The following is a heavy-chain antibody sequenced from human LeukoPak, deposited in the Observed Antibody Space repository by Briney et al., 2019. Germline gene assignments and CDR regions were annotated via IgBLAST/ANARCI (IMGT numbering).Heavy chain of an antibody. CDR2: INPNSGGT. CDR1: GYTFSDYY. V-gene: IGHV1-2*02. J-gene: IGHJ4*02. D-gene: IGHD3-22*01. Sequence: ASVKVSCKASGYTFSDYYMHWVRQAPGQGLEWMGWINPNSGGTHYAQKFQGRVTMTRDTSISTAYMELSRLRSDGTAVYYCGRGPDYYDRSGYDYYFDYWGQGTLVTVSS. CDR3: GRGPDYYDRSGYDYYFDY.